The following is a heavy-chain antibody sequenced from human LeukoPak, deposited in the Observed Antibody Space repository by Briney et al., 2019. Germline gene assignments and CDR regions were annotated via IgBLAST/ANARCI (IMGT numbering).Heavy chain of an antibody. D-gene: IGHD6-13*01. CDR3: AKSLGYSSSWYPFDY. Sequence: ASVKVSCKASGYTFTSYDINWVRQATGQGLEWMGWMNPNSGNTGYAQKFQGRVTITRNTSISTAYMELSSLRSEDTAVYYCAKSLGYSSSWYPFDYWGQGTLVTVSS. CDR2: MNPNSGNT. CDR1: GYTFTSYD. J-gene: IGHJ4*02. V-gene: IGHV1-8*03.